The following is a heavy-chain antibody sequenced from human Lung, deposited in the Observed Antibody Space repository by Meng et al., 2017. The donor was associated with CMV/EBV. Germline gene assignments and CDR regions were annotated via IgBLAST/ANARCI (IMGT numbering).Heavy chain of an antibody. CDR1: GGSFSGYY. V-gene: IGHV4-34*01. CDR3: ARGRDIVVVPAVSGSWFDP. D-gene: IGHD2-2*01. J-gene: IGHJ5*02. CDR2: INHSGST. Sequence: ETLSLTCAVYGGSFSGYYWSWIRQPPGKGLEWIGEINHSGSTNYNPSLKSRVTISVDTSKNQFSLKLSSVTAADTAVYYCARGRDIVVVPAVSGSWFDPWGQGTLVTVSS.